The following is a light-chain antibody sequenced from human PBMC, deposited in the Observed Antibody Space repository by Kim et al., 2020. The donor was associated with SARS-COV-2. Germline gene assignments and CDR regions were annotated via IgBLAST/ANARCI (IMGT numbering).Light chain of an antibody. V-gene: IGKV3-15*01. J-gene: IGKJ1*01. CDR3: QQYNNWPPWT. Sequence: SQGERATLSCRASQSVSSNVAWYQQKPGQAPRLLIYGASTRATGIPARFSGSGSGTEFTLTISSLQSEDFAVYYCQQYNNWPPWTFGQGTKVDIK. CDR2: GAS. CDR1: QSVSSN.